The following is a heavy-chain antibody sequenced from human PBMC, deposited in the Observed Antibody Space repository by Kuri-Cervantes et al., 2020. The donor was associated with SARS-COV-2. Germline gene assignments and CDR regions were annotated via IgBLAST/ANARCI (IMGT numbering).Heavy chain of an antibody. J-gene: IGHJ3*02. CDR1: GFTFSSYS. CDR3: ARDRSSNWFSTRVAFDI. D-gene: IGHD6-13*01. CDR2: ISSSTSYI. Sequence: GGSLRLSCAASGFTFSSYSINWVRQAPGKGLEWVSSISSSTSYIYYEDSVKGRFTISRDNAKNSLYLQMNSLRAEDTAIYYCARDRSSNWFSTRVAFDIWGQGTMGTVSS. V-gene: IGHV3-21*01.